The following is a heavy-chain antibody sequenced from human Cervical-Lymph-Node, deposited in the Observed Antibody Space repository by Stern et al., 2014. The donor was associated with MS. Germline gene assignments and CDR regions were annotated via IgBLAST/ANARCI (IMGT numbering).Heavy chain of an antibody. CDR1: GYSFTSYW. CDR2: INPGDSDT. D-gene: IGHD2-2*01. J-gene: IGHJ5*02. Sequence: MQLVQSGAEVKKPGESLKISCKGSGYSFTSYWIGWVRQMPGKGLEGVGIINPGDSDTRYSPSFQGQVTISADKSISTAYLQWSSLKASDTAMYYCARRHCSSRRCGWFDPWGQGTLVTVSS. CDR3: ARRHCSSRRCGWFDP. V-gene: IGHV5-51*01.